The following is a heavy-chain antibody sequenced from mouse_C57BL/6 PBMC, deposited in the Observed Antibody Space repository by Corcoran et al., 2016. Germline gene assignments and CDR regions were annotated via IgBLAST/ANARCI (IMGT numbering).Heavy chain of an antibody. CDR2: INTYSGVP. CDR3: ALNSLYYYGSSYFYWYFDV. D-gene: IGHD1-1*01. Sequence: QIQLVQSGPELKKPGETVKISCKASGYTFTTYGMSWVKQAPGKGLKWMGWINTYSGVPTYADDFKGRFAFSLETSASTAYLQINNLKNEDTATYFCALNSLYYYGSSYFYWYFDVWGTGTTVTVSS. J-gene: IGHJ1*03. CDR1: GYTFTTYG. V-gene: IGHV9-3*01.